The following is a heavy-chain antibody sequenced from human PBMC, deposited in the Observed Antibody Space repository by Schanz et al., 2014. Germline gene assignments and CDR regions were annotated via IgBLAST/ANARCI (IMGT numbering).Heavy chain of an antibody. CDR1: GFTFNSYA. CDR3: AKGMGYCSGGTCYDYYYYGLDV. J-gene: IGHJ6*02. CDR2: ISHSGGSK. V-gene: IGHV3-23*01. Sequence: DVQLLESGGGLVQPGGSLRLSCAASGFTFNSYAMTWVRQAPGKGLEWVSSISHSGGSKYYADSVKGRFTISRDNSENTLYLQMNSMSADDEAVVYCAKGMGYCSGGTCYDYYYYGLDVWGQGTTVTVSS. D-gene: IGHD2-15*01.